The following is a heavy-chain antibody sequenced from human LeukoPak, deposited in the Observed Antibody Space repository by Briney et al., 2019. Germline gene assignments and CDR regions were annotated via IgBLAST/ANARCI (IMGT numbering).Heavy chain of an antibody. CDR2: IYPPDSDT. D-gene: IGHD1-26*01. J-gene: IGHJ4*02. CDR1: GYTFSKYW. CDR3: ARPGVGAVYYFDS. V-gene: IGHV5-51*01. Sequence: HGESLKISCKGSGYTFSKYWIGWVRQMPGKGLEWMGIIYPPDSDTKYSPSFRGQVTMSVDKSTDTAYLQWSSLKASDTAMYYCARPGVGAVYYFDSWGQGTLVTVSS.